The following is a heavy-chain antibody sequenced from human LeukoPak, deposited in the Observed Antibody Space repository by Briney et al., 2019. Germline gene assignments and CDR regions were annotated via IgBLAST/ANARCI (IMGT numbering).Heavy chain of an antibody. J-gene: IGHJ5*02. CDR1: GFIVSDFE. D-gene: IGHD2-8*01. CDR3: TRPNKGNWFDP. Sequence: GGSLRLSCVASGFIVSDFEMNWVRQRPGRGLEWVSYISISGSTIYYADSVNGRFTISRDTAKNSLFLQMNSLRAEDTALYYCTRPNKGNWFDPWGQGTLVTVSS. CDR2: ISISGSTI. V-gene: IGHV3-48*03.